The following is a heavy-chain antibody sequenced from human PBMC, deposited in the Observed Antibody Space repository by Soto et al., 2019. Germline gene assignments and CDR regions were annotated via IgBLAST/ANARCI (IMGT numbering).Heavy chain of an antibody. CDR1: GGSITSSSYY. CDR2: IYYSGST. CDR3: ATQEVGGSYVYTFDP. V-gene: IGHV4-39*01. J-gene: IGHJ5*02. Sequence: PSETLSLTCTVSGGSITSSSYYWGWIRQPPGKGLEWIGSIYYSGSTYYKPSLKSRVTISVDTSKNQFSLKLSSVTAADTAVYYCATQEVGGSYVYTFDPWGQGTLVTV. D-gene: IGHD1-26*01.